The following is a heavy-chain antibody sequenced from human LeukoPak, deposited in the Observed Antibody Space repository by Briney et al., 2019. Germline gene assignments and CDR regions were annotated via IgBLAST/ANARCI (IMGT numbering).Heavy chain of an antibody. CDR3: AKGRTGTKGYYFDY. CDR1: GFTFSSYA. D-gene: IGHD1-7*01. CDR2: ISGSGGGT. V-gene: IGHV3-23*01. J-gene: IGHJ4*02. Sequence: GGSLRLSCAASGFTFSSYAMSWVRQAPGKGLEWVSAISGSGGGTYYADSVKGRFTISRDNSKNTLYLQMNSLRAEDTAVYYCAKGRTGTKGYYFDYWGQGTLVTVSS.